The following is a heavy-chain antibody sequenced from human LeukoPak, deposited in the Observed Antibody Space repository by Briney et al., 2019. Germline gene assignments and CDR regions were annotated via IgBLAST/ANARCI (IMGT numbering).Heavy chain of an antibody. V-gene: IGHV1-46*01. CDR1: GYTFTSNY. CDR2: IYPRDGST. CDR3: ARDSSYDFWSGYYTGYYYGMDV. Sequence: ASVKVSCKASGYTFTSNYIHWVRQAPGQGLEWMGMIYPRDGSTSYAQKFQGRVTMTRDTSTSTVYMELSSLRSEDTAVYYCARDSSYDFWSGYYTGYYYGMDVWGQGTTVTVSS. D-gene: IGHD3-3*01. J-gene: IGHJ6*02.